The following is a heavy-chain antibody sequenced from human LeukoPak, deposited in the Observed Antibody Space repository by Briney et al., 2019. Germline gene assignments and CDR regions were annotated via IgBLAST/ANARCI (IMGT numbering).Heavy chain of an antibody. Sequence: ASVKVSCKASGYTFTGYFMHWVRQAPGQGLEWMGWINPNSGGTNYAQKFQGRVTMTRDTSTSTVFLELSSLRSDVTAVYYCAREGDDGSSGTFDYWGQGTLVTVSS. V-gene: IGHV1-2*02. CDR3: AREGDDGSSGTFDY. D-gene: IGHD1/OR15-1a*01. CDR1: GYTFTGYF. CDR2: INPNSGGT. J-gene: IGHJ4*02.